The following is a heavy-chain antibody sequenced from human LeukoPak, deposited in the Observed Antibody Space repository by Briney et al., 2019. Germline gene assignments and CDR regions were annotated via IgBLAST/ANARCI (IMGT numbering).Heavy chain of an antibody. CDR3: ARRNDFHI. CDR2: IYSNEAT. CDR1: GGSIKGYH. Sequence: SETLSLTCTVSGGSIKGYHWSWIRQPPGKGLEWIGYIYSNEATEYKPSLKSRVTISADTSKNQFSLKLTSVSAADTTIYYCARRNDFHIWGQGTMVTVSS. V-gene: IGHV4-4*08. J-gene: IGHJ3*02.